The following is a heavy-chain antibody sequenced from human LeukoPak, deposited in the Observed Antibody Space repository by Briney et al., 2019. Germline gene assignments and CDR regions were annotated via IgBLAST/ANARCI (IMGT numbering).Heavy chain of an antibody. J-gene: IGHJ4*02. CDR1: GGSASSSNYY. CDR2: IHYSGNT. Sequence: SETLSLTCTVSGGSASSSNYYWGWIRQPPGKGLEWIGGIHYSGNTYYNPSLKSRVTISIDTSKNQFSLKLSSVTAADTAVYYCARLGAGPTYYDFWSGYSSFYFDYWGQGTLVTVSS. V-gene: IGHV4-39*01. D-gene: IGHD3-3*01. CDR3: ARLGAGPTYYDFWSGYSSFYFDY.